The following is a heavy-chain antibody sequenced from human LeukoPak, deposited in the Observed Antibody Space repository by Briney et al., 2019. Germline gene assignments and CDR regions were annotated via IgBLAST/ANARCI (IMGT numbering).Heavy chain of an antibody. D-gene: IGHD2-15*01. CDR3: ARDFCSGGSCTNWFDP. Sequence: ASVKVSCKASGYTFTSYGISWVRQAPGQGLEWMGWISAYNGNTNYAQKLQGRVTMTTDTSTSTAYMELRSLRSDDTAVYYYARDFCSGGSCTNWFDPWGQGTLVTVSS. CDR1: GYTFTSYG. V-gene: IGHV1-18*01. CDR2: ISAYNGNT. J-gene: IGHJ5*02.